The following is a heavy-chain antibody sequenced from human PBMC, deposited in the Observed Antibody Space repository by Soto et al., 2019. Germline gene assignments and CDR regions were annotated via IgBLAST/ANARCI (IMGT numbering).Heavy chain of an antibody. V-gene: IGHV3-23*01. Sequence: GGSLRLSCAASGFTFSSYAMSWVRQAPGKGLEWVSAISGSGGSTYYADSVKGRFTISRDNSKNTLYLQMNSLRAEDTAVYYCAKYRCGSGSYYNVDYYYYYGMDVWGQGTTVTVSS. J-gene: IGHJ6*02. CDR1: GFTFSSYA. D-gene: IGHD3-10*01. CDR2: ISGSGGST. CDR3: AKYRCGSGSYYNVDYYYYYGMDV.